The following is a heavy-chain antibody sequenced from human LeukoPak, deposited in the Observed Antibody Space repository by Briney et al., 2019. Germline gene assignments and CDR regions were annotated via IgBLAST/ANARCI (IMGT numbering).Heavy chain of an antibody. CDR2: INPNTGGT. CDR3: ARDFAYYYYGMDV. D-gene: IGHD3-3*01. J-gene: IGHJ6*02. V-gene: IGHV1-2*02. CDR1: GYTFTGYY. Sequence: ASVKVSCKASGYTFTGYYLHWVRQAPGQGLEWMGWINPNTGGTNYAQKFQGRVTMTRDTSISTAYMELSKLRSDETAVYYCARDFAYYYYGMDVWGQGTTVTVSS.